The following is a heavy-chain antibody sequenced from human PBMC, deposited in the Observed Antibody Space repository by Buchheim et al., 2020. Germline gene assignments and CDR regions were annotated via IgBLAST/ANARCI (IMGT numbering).Heavy chain of an antibody. CDR2: IKQDGSEK. CDR3: ARVHGCSGYSYGYGDY. V-gene: IGHV3-7*01. D-gene: IGHD5-18*01. J-gene: IGHJ4*02. CDR1: GFTFSSHC. Sequence: EVQLVESGGGLVQPGGSLRLSCAASGFTFSSHCMSWVRQAPGKGLEWVSNIKQDGSEKYYADSVKGRFTISRDNAKNSLYLQMNSLRAEDTAVYYCARVHGCSGYSYGYGDYWGQGTL.